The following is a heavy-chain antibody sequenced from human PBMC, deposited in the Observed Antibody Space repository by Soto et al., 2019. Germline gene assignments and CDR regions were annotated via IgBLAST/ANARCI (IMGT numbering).Heavy chain of an antibody. CDR3: ARALSSAVTRGYYFDY. D-gene: IGHD4-4*01. Sequence: SETLSLTCAVYGGSFSGYYWSWIRQPPGKGLEWIGEINHSGSTNYNPSLKSRVTISVDTSKNQFSLKLSSVTAADTAVYYCARALSSAVTRGYYFDYWGQGTLVTVSS. J-gene: IGHJ4*02. CDR2: INHSGST. V-gene: IGHV4-34*01. CDR1: GGSFSGYY.